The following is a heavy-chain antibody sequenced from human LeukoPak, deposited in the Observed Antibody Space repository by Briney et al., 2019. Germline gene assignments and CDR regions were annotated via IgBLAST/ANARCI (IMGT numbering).Heavy chain of an antibody. CDR3: ARDIKRSRARWENLGFDP. Sequence: ASVKVSCKSSGYTSTGYYIHWVRQAPGQGLEWMGWINPNSGGTNYAQKFQGRVTMTRDTSISTAYMELRSLRSDDTAVYYCARDIKRSRARWENLGFDPWGQGTLVTVSS. J-gene: IGHJ5*02. V-gene: IGHV1-2*02. D-gene: IGHD1-26*01. CDR1: GYTSTGYY. CDR2: INPNSGGT.